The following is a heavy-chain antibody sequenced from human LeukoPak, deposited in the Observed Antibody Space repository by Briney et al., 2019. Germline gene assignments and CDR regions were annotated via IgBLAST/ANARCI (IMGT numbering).Heavy chain of an antibody. J-gene: IGHJ4*02. CDR1: GYTLTELS. D-gene: IGHD3-22*01. CDR3: ATDLLYDSSGYYYDY. CDR2: FDPEDGET. V-gene: IGHV1-24*01. Sequence: ASVKVSCKVSGYTLTELSMHWVRQAPGKGLEWMGGFDPEDGETIYAQKFQGRVTMTEDTSTDTAYMELSSLRSEGTAVYYCATDLLYDSSGYYYDYWGQGTLVTVSS.